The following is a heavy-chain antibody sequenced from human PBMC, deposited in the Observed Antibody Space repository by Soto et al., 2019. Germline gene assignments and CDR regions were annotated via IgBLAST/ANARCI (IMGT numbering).Heavy chain of an antibody. CDR3: AHIGPTPYQLLVDNWFDP. V-gene: IGHV2-5*02. J-gene: IGHJ5*02. Sequence: QITLKESGPTLVKPTQTLTLTCTFSGFSLSTSGVGVGWIRQPPGKALEWLALIYWDDDKRYSPSLKSRLTNTKDTSKNQVVLTMTNMDPVDTATYYCAHIGPTPYQLLVDNWFDPSGQGTLVTVSS. D-gene: IGHD2-2*01. CDR2: IYWDDDK. CDR1: GFSLSTSGVG.